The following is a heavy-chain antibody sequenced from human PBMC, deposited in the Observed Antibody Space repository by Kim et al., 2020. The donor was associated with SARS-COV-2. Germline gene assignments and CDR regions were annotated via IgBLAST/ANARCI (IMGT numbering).Heavy chain of an antibody. CDR3: ARDRGYYGSGSPH. J-gene: IGHJ4*02. D-gene: IGHD3-10*01. Sequence: GGSLRLSCAASGFTFSSYSMNWVRQAPGKGLEWVSSISSSSSYIYYADSVKGRFTISRDNAKNSLYLQMNSLRAEDTAVYYCARDRGYYGSGSPHWGQGTLVTVSS. CDR1: GFTFSSYS. CDR2: ISSSSSYI. V-gene: IGHV3-21*01.